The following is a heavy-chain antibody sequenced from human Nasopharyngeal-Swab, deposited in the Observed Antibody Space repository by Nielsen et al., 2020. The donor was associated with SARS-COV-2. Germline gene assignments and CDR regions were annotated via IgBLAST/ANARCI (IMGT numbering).Heavy chain of an antibody. Sequence: GESLKISCVASGVIFSNYWMHWVRQAPGKGLVWVSRVNEDGSRTDYADPVRGRFTISRDNAKNTLYLQMNSLRVEDTAVYYCVKHQGSSSDQWGQGTLVTVSS. J-gene: IGHJ4*02. CDR1: GVIFSNYW. V-gene: IGHV3-74*01. CDR2: VNEDGSRT. CDR3: VKHQGSSSDQ.